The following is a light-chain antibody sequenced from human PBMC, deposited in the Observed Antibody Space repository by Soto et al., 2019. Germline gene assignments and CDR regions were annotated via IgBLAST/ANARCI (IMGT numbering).Light chain of an antibody. CDR2: KAS. CDR3: QHYNSYSEA. Sequence: IHSSKSPDTLSGSVEDRGTITCRASQTISSWLAWYQQKPGKAPKLLIYKASTLKSGVPSRFSGSGSGTEFTLTISSLQPDDFATYYCQHYNSYSEAFGQGTKVDIK. J-gene: IGKJ1*01. V-gene: IGKV1-5*03. CDR1: QTISSW.